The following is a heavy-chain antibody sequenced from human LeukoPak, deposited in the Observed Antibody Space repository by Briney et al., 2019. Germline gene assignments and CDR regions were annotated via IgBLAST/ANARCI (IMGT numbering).Heavy chain of an antibody. CDR3: ASLIKGSYFDY. J-gene: IGHJ4*02. CDR2: IYYSGST. CDR1: GGPISSSSYY. D-gene: IGHD1-26*01. V-gene: IGHV4-39*01. Sequence: PSETLSLTCTVSGGPISSSSYYWGWIRQPPGKGLEWIGSIYYSGSTYYNPSLKSRVTISVDTSKNQFSLKLSSVTAADTAVYYCASLIKGSYFDYWGQGTLVTVSS.